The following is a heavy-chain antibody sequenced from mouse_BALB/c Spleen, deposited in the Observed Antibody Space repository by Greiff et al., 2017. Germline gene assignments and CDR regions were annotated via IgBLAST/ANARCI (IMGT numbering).Heavy chain of an antibody. CDR3: TPYGSSFAY. J-gene: IGHJ3*01. Sequence: QVQLKQSGAELVRPGASVTLSCKASGYTFTDYEMHWVKQTPVHGLEWIGAIDPETGGTAYNQKFKGKATLTADKSSSTAYMELRSLTSEDSAVYYCTPYGSSFAYWGQGTLVTVSA. CDR1: GYTFTDYE. D-gene: IGHD1-1*01. V-gene: IGHV1-15*01. CDR2: IDPETGGT.